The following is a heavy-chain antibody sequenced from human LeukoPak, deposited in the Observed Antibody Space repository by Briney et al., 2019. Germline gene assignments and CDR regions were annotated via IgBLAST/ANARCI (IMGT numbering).Heavy chain of an antibody. D-gene: IGHD6-19*01. CDR1: GASISSGSYY. V-gene: IGHV4-61*02. Sequence: SETLSLTCTVSGASISSGSYYWSWIRQPAGKGLEWIGRIYTSGSTNYNPSLKSRVTISVDTSKNHCSLRLTSVTAADTAVYYCARAGWFLAFDVWGQGTILTVSS. J-gene: IGHJ3*01. CDR3: ARAGWFLAFDV. CDR2: IYTSGST.